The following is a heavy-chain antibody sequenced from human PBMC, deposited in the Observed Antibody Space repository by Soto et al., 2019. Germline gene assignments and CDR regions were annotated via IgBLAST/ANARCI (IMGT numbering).Heavy chain of an antibody. CDR1: GLTFRNYG. V-gene: IGHV3-30*18. CDR2: ISDDGSDK. D-gene: IGHD6-6*01. Sequence: QVQLVESGGGVVQPGRSLRLSCTASGLTFRNYGMHWVRQAPGKGLEWVAVISDDGSDKYYGDSVKGRVTISRDNSKNTLYTQMTSLRAEDTAVYYCAKDRYSISPAHIEYWGQGTLVTVSS. J-gene: IGHJ4*02. CDR3: AKDRYSISPAHIEY.